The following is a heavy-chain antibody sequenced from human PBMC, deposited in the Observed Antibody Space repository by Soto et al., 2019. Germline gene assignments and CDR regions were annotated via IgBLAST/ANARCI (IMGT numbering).Heavy chain of an antibody. CDR1: GFTFSSYD. CDR2: IGTAGDT. V-gene: IGHV3-13*01. CDR3: ARGGYCSSTSCYYYYGMDV. Sequence: EVQLVESGGGLVQPGGSLRLSCAASGFTFSSYDMHWVRQATGKGLEWVSAIGTAGDTYYPGSVKGRFTISRENAKNSLYLQMNSLRAGDTAVYYCARGGYCSSTSCYYYYGMDVWGQGTTVTVSS. J-gene: IGHJ6*02. D-gene: IGHD2-2*01.